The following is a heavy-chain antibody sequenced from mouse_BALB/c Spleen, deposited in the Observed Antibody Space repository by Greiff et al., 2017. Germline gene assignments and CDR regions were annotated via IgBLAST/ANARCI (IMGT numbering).Heavy chain of an antibody. V-gene: IGHV1-47*01. CDR1: GYTFTTYP. J-gene: IGHJ4*01. CDR3: ARGAYYGNPYAMDY. D-gene: IGHD2-10*01. CDR2: FHPYNDDT. Sequence: VKLMESGAELVKPGASVKMSCKAFGYTFTTYPIEWMKQNHGKSLEWIGNFHPYNDDTKYNEKFKGKAKLTVEKSSSTVYLELSRLTSDDSAVYYCARGAYYGNPYAMDYWGQGTSVTVSS.